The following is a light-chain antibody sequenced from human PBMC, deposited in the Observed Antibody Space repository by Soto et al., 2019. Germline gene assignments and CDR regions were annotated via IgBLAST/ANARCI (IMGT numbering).Light chain of an antibody. J-gene: IGLJ1*01. CDR1: SSDVGGYKY. V-gene: IGLV2-14*01. CDR2: DVS. CDR3: SSYTSSTTYV. Sequence: QSVLTQPASVSGSPGQSITISCTGTSSDVGGYKYVSWYQHHPGKGPKLMLYDVSNRPSGVSNRFSGSKSGNTASLTISGLQAEDEADDYCSSYTSSTTYVFGTGTKLTVL.